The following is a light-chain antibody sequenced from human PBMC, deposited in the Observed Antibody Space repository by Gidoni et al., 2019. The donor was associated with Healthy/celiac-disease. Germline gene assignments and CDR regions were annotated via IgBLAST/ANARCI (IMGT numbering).Light chain of an antibody. J-gene: IGKJ3*01. CDR3: QQYDNRPFT. CDR2: DAS. CDR1: QDISNY. Sequence: IQMTQSPSSLSASVGDRVTITCQASQDISNYLNGYQQKPGKAPKLLIYDASNLETGVPSRFIGSGSGTDFTFTISSLQPEDIATYYCQQYDNRPFTFXPXTKVDIK. V-gene: IGKV1-33*01.